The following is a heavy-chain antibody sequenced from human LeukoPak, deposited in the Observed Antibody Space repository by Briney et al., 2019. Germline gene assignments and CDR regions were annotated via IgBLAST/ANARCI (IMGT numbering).Heavy chain of an antibody. CDR3: AHSVLMVYAPQNWFDP. V-gene: IGHV2-5*01. Sequence: SGPTLVKPTQTLTLTCTFSGFSLSTSGVGVGWIRQPPGKALEWLALIYWNDDKRYSPSLKSRLTITKDTSKNQVVLTMTNMDPVDTATYYYAHSVLMVYAPQNWFDPWGQGTLVTVSS. J-gene: IGHJ5*02. CDR2: IYWNDDK. CDR1: GFSLSTSGVG. D-gene: IGHD2-8*01.